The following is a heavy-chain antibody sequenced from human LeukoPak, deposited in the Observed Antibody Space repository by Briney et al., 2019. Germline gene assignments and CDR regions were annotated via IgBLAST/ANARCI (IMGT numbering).Heavy chain of an antibody. Sequence: SETLSLTCAVYGGSFSGYYWSWIRQPPGKGLEWIGEINHSGSTNYNPSLKSRVTISVDTSKNQFSLKLSSVTAADTAVYYCARLGYFGVGGFDIWGQGTMVIVSS. CDR1: GGSFSGYY. D-gene: IGHD3-22*01. CDR3: ARLGYFGVGGFDI. V-gene: IGHV4-34*01. CDR2: INHSGST. J-gene: IGHJ3*02.